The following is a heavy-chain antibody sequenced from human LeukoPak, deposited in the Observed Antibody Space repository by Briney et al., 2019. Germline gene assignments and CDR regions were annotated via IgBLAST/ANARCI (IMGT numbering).Heavy chain of an antibody. CDR2: IYYSGGT. CDR1: GGSISSDY. V-gene: IGHV4-59*01. J-gene: IGHJ6*02. CDR3: ARDGPTYGMDV. Sequence: SSETLSLTCTVSGGSISSDYWSWIRQPPGKGLEWIGYIYYSGGTNYNPSLKSRVTISVDTSKNQFSLKLSSVTAADTAVYYCARDGPTYGMDVWGQGTTVTVSS.